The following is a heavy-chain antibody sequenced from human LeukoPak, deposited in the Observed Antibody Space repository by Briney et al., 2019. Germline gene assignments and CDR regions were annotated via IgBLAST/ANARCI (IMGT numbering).Heavy chain of an antibody. CDR1: GFTFNNYA. D-gene: IGHD3-3*01. CDR3: ARDGYYDFWSGYYNNYYMDV. J-gene: IGHJ6*03. CDR2: ISGDGVSP. V-gene: IGHV3-23*01. Sequence: GGSLRLSCAASGFTFNNYALTWVRQTPGKGLECVSAISGDGVSPYYVDSVRGRFTISRDNSKNTLYLQMNSLRAEDTAVYYCARDGYYDFWSGYYNNYYMDVWGKGTTVTVSS.